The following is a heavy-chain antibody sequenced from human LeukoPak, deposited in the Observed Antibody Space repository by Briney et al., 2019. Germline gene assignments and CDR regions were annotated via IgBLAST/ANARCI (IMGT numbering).Heavy chain of an antibody. D-gene: IGHD2-2*01. J-gene: IGHJ4*02. CDR3: AKGSPLSSVVPAES. Sequence: GGSLRLSCAASGFPFSSYAMSWVRQAPGKGLEWVSSISGSGGRTYYADSVRGRFTISGDNSKNTLHLQVNSLRDEDTAIYYCAKGSPLSSVVPAESWGQGTLVTVSS. V-gene: IGHV3-23*01. CDR1: GFPFSSYA. CDR2: ISGSGGRT.